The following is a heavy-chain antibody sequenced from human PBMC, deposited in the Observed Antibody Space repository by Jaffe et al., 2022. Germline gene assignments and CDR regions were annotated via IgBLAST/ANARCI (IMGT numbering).Heavy chain of an antibody. D-gene: IGHD6-19*01. J-gene: IGHJ5*02. CDR3: AKNGVAVAGTVNWDWFDP. V-gene: IGHV3-30*02. CDR1: GFTFSSYG. Sequence: QVQLVESGGGVVQPGGSLRLSCAASGFTFSSYGMHWVRQAPGKGLEWVAFIRYDGSNKYYADSVKGRFTISRDNSKNTLYLQMNSLRAEDTAVYYCAKNGVAVAGTVNWDWFDPWGQGTLVTVSS. CDR2: IRYDGSNK.